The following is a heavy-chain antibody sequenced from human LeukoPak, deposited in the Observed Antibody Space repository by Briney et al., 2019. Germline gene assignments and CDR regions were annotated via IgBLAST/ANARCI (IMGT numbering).Heavy chain of an antibody. V-gene: IGHV3-9*01. CDR3: ARGPMLRGVIIRRSKSGYFDY. J-gene: IGHJ4*02. D-gene: IGHD3-10*01. CDR2: ISWNSDNI. CDR1: GFTFEDYA. Sequence: GGSLRLSCTTSGFTFEDYAMHWVRQAPGKGLEWVSGISWNSDNIGYADSVKGRFTVSRDNARNSLDLQMNSLRAEDTAVYYCARGPMLRGVIIRRSKSGYFDYWGQGTLVTVSS.